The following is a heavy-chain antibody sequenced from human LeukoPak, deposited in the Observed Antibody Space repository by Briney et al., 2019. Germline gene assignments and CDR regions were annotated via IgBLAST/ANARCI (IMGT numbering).Heavy chain of an antibody. CDR3: TTDSGYSYGLHY. V-gene: IGHV3-15*01. D-gene: IGHD5-18*01. J-gene: IGHJ4*02. CDR2: IKSKTDGGTT. CDR1: GFTFSNAW. Sequence: GGSLRLSCAASGFTFSNAWMSWVRQAPGKGLEWVGRIKSKTDGGTTDYAAPVKGRFTISRDDSKNTLYLQMNSLKTEDTAVYYCTTDSGYSYGLHYWGEGTLVTVSS.